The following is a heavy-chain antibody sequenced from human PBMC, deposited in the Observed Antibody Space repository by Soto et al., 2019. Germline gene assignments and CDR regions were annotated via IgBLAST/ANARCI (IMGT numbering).Heavy chain of an antibody. D-gene: IGHD3-9*01. CDR2: IKSDGSST. CDR3: AIGGGDYNYLDY. J-gene: IGHJ4*02. Sequence: EVQLVESGGGLVQPGGSLRLSCAASGFLFNTYWMFWVRQAPRKGLLWVSRIKSDGSSTNDADSVKGRCTISRDNAKNTLYLQMTSLRAEDTAVYYCAIGGGDYNYLDYWGQGILVTVSS. V-gene: IGHV3-74*01. CDR1: GFLFNTYW.